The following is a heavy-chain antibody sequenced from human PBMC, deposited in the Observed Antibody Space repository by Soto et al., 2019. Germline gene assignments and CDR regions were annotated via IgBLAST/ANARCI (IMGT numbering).Heavy chain of an antibody. CDR1: GGSVSSGNYY. CDR2: IYYSGSF. V-gene: IGHV4-61*03. D-gene: IGHD5-18*01. CDR3: ARGGGVTATFDY. J-gene: IGHJ4*02. Sequence: SETLSLTCTVSGGSVSSGNYYWGWIRQPPGKGLEWIGYIYYSGSFNSNPSLKSRVTISVDTSKKYFSLRLKSMTAADTAVYYCARGGGVTATFDYWGRGTLVTVSS.